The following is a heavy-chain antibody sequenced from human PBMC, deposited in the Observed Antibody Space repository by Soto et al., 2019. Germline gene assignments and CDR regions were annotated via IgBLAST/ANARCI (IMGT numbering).Heavy chain of an antibody. CDR2: INYDGSST. CDR3: TRGPRTTSVGTGAY. V-gene: IGHV3-74*01. D-gene: IGHD3-10*01. J-gene: IGHJ4*02. CDR1: GFTFSTYW. Sequence: PGGSLRLSCAASGFTFSTYWMHWVRQAPGEGLVWGSRINYDGSSTDYADSVKGRFTISRDNAKNTLYLQMNTLTAEDTAVYYCTRGPRTTSVGTGAYWGQGTLVTVSS.